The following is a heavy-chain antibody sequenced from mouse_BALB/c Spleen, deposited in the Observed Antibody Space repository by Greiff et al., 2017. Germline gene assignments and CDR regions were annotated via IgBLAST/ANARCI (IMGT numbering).Heavy chain of an antibody. CDR1: GFSLTSYG. V-gene: IGHV2-9*02. Sequence: VKLVESGPGLVAPSQSLSITCTVSGFSLTSYGVHWVRQPPGKGLEWLGVIWAGGSTNYNSALMSRLSISKDNSKSQVFLKMNSLQTDDTAMYYCARDYGNYVCAYWGQGTLVTVSA. CDR3: ARDYGNYVCAY. J-gene: IGHJ3*01. CDR2: IWAGGST. D-gene: IGHD2-1*01.